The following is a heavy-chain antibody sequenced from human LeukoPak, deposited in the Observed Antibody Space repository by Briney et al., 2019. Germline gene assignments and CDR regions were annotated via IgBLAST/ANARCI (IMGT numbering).Heavy chain of an antibody. CDR1: GGSISSYY. CDR3: ARAKKKLGNIKDL. V-gene: IGHV4-59*01. J-gene: IGHJ2*01. D-gene: IGHD2/OR15-2a*01. Sequence: SETLSLTCTVSGGSISSYYWSWIRQPPGKGLEWIGYIYYSGSTNYNPSLKSRVTISVDTSKNQFSLKLSSVTAAYTAVYYCARAKKKLGNIKDLWGRGTLVTVSS. CDR2: IYYSGST.